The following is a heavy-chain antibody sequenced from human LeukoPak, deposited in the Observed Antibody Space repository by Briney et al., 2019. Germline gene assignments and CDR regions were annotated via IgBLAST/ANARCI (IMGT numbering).Heavy chain of an antibody. D-gene: IGHD3-10*01. Sequence: GGSLKLSCAASGFTFSGSAMHWVRQASGKGLEWVGRIRSKANSYATAYAASVKGRLTISRDDSKNTAYLQMNSLKTEDTAVYYCTNLLFSGSYYLGPDYWGQGTLVTVSS. CDR1: GFTFSGSA. CDR2: IRSKANSYAT. CDR3: TNLLFSGSYYLGPDY. J-gene: IGHJ4*02. V-gene: IGHV3-73*01.